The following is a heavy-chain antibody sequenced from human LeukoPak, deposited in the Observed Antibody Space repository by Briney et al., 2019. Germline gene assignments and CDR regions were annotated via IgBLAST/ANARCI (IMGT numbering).Heavy chain of an antibody. D-gene: IGHD2-2*01. CDR2: ISGSGGST. CDR3: ANNPNPYCSSTSCYVGDAFDI. V-gene: IGHV3-23*01. Sequence: PGGSLRLSCAASGFTFSSYAMSWVRQAPGKGLEWVSAISGSGGSTYYADSVKGRFTISRDNSKNTLYLQMNSLRAEDTAVYYCANNPNPYCSSTSCYVGDAFDIWGQGTMVTVSS. J-gene: IGHJ3*02. CDR1: GFTFSSYA.